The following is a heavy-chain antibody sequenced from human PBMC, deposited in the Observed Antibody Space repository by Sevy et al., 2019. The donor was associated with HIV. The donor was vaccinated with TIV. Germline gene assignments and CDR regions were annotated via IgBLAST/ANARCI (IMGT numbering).Heavy chain of an antibody. CDR1: DGSFSGYY. D-gene: IGHD2-2*01. CDR2: INESGTT. Sequence: SETLSLTCAVHDGSFSGYYWNWIRQLPGKGLEWIGEINESGTTYYNPSRKSRVTISVDTSKKQFSLKLNSVTAANTAVYFCARSPPVVVVPGAPSWFDPWGQGTLVTVSS. J-gene: IGHJ5*02. CDR3: ARSPPVVVVPGAPSWFDP. V-gene: IGHV4-34*01.